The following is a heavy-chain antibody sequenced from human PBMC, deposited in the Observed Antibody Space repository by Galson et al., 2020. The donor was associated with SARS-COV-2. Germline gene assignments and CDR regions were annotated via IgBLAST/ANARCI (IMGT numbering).Heavy chain of an antibody. Sequence: SETLSLTCTVSGGSISTSSDYWGWIRQPPGKGLEWIATISYSGSTYYNPSLKSRVVISVDKSKNQFSLRMSSVTAADTAVYYCARQKYYNYYMDVWGKGTAVIISS. J-gene: IGHJ6*03. CDR1: GGSISTSSDY. V-gene: IGHV4-39*01. CDR2: ISYSGST. CDR3: ARQKYYNYYMDV.